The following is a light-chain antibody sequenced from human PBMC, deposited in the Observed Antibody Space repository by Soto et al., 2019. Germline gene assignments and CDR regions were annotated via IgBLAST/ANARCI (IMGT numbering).Light chain of an antibody. V-gene: IGLV1-44*01. CDR3: AAWDDGLNGWV. CDR2: SNN. CDR1: SSNIGSNN. J-gene: IGLJ3*02. Sequence: QSVLTQPPSASGTPGQRVTISCSGSSSNIGSNNINWYQQLPGTAPKLLIYSNNQRPSGVPDRFSGSKSGTSASLAISGLPSEDEADYYCAAWDDGLNGWVFGGGTKLTVL.